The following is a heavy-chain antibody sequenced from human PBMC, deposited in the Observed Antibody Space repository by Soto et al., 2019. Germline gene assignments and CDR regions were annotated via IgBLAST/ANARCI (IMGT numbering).Heavy chain of an antibody. V-gene: IGHV4-4*02. CDR1: GDSISSRFW. D-gene: IGHD4-17*01. CDR3: ARYDFGTFDY. CDR2: IYHTEST. J-gene: IGHJ4*02. Sequence: SETLSLTCAVSGDSISSRFWWSWVRQPPGKGLEWIGEIYHTESTVYNPSLKSRVTISVDKSKNQFSLNLDSVTAADTAVYYCARYDFGTFDYWGRGIQVTVSS.